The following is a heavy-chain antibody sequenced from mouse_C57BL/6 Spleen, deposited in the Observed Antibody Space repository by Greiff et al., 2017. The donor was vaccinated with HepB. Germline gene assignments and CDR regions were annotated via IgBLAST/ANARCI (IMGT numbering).Heavy chain of an antibody. V-gene: IGHV1-80*01. J-gene: IGHJ2*01. CDR3: ARGDRAAYYFDY. CDR2: IYPGDGDT. Sequence: QVQLQQSGAELVKPGASVKISCKASGYAFSSYWMNWVKQRPGKGLEWIGQIYPGDGDTNYNGKFKGKATLTADKSSSTAYMQLSSLTSEDSAVYFCARGDRAAYYFDYWGQGTTLTVSS. D-gene: IGHD3-3*01. CDR1: GYAFSSYW.